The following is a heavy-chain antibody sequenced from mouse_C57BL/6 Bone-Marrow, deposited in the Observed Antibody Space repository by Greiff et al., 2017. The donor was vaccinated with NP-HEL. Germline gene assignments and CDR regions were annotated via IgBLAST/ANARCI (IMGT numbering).Heavy chain of an antibody. CDR1: GFTFSSYA. D-gene: IGHD2-5*01. CDR3: ARRPPYYSNYAWFAY. Sequence: EVKLVESGGGLVKPGGSLKLSCAASGFTFSSYAMSWVRQTPEKRLEWVATISDGGSYTYYPDNVKGRFTISRDNAKNNLYLQMSHLKSEDTAMYYCARRPPYYSNYAWFAYWGQGTLATVSA. V-gene: IGHV5-4*03. J-gene: IGHJ3*01. CDR2: ISDGGSYT.